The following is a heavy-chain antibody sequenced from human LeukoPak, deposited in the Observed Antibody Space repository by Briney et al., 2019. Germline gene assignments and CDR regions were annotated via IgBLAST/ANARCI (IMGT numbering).Heavy chain of an antibody. CDR3: AREQYGDHFDY. CDR1: GFTFSSYW. V-gene: IGHV3-7*03. CDR2: IKQDGSDK. J-gene: IGHJ4*02. Sequence: GGSLRLSCAASGFTFSSYWMSWVRQAPGKGLEWVANIKQDGSDKYYVDSVKGRFTISRDNAKSSLYLQMNSLRAEDTAVYYCAREQYGDHFDYWGQGTLVTVSS. D-gene: IGHD4-17*01.